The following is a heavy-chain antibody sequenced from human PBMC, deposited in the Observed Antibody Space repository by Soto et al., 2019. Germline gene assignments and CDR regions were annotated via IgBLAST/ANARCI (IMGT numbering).Heavy chain of an antibody. V-gene: IGHV3-48*01. CDR3: ARWEADY. Sequence: EVQLVESGGGLVQPGGSLRRSCAASGFIFSSFSMNWVRQAPGKGLEWVSYISSSTGTIYYADSVKGRFTISRDNAKNSLYLQMNSLRAEDPAVYYCARWEADYWGQGTLVTVSS. CDR2: ISSSTGTI. D-gene: IGHD1-26*01. CDR1: GFIFSSFS. J-gene: IGHJ4*02.